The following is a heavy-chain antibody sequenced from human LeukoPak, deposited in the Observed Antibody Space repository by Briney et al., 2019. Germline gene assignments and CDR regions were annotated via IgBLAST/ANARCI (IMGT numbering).Heavy chain of an antibody. D-gene: IGHD2-15*01. Sequence: PSETLSLTCTVSGGSISSGDYYWSWIRQPPGKGLEWIGYIYYSGSTYYNPSLKSRVTISVDTSKNQFSLKLSSVTAAGTAVHYCARGVVPYYYYYYMDVWGKGTTVTVSS. CDR1: GGSISSGDYY. J-gene: IGHJ6*03. CDR2: IYYSGST. V-gene: IGHV4-30-4*08. CDR3: ARGVVPYYYYYYMDV.